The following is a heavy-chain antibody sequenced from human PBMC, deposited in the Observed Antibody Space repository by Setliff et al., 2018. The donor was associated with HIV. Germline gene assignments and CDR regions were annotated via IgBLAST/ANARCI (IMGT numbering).Heavy chain of an antibody. Sequence: SETLSLTCTVSGDSISNYYWSWVRQPPGKGLEWIGYIYTTGSTNYNPSLKSRVTMSVDTSKNQFSLRLRSVTATDTAVYYCARHLWFYYVAESYGYFDYWGQGSLATVS. CDR3: ARHLWFYYVAESYGYFDY. CDR2: IYTTGST. D-gene: IGHD3-10*01. V-gene: IGHV4-4*09. J-gene: IGHJ4*02. CDR1: GDSISNYY.